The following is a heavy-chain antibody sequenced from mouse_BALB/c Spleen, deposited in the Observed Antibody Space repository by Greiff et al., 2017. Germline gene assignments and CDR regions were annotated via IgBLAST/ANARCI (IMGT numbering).Heavy chain of an antibody. D-gene: IGHD1-1*01. V-gene: IGHV3-6*02. CDR2: ISYDGSN. J-gene: IGHJ3*01. CDR1: GYSITSGYY. Sequence: VQLNESGPGLVKPSQSLSLTCSVTGYSITSGYYWNWIRQFPGNKLEWMGYISYDGSNNYNPSLKNRISITRDTSKNQFFLKLNSVTTEDTATYYCASYSAWFAYWGQGTLVTVSA. CDR3: ASYSAWFAY.